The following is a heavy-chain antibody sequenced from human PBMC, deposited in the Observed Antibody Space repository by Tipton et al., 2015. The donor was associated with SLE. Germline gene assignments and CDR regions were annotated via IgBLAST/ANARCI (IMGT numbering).Heavy chain of an antibody. J-gene: IGHJ4*02. CDR1: GFTFDDSV. CDR3: ARRPDYYFDY. CDR2: IYPCDSDT. V-gene: IGHV5-51*01. Sequence: SLRLSCAASGFTFDDSVMHWVRQAPGKGLEWMGIIYPCDSDTRYSPSFQGQVTISVDKSISTAYLQWNSLKASDTAMYYCARRPDYYFDYWGQGTLVTVSS.